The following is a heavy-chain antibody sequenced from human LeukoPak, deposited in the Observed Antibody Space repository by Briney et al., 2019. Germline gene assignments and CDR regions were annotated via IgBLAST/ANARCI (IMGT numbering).Heavy chain of an antibody. CDR1: GFTFSSYG. D-gene: IGHD2-15*01. Sequence: GGTLRLSCAASGFTFSSYGMSWVRQAPGKGLEWVANINQDSSEKYYVDSVKGRFTISRDNAKNSLYLQLNTLRPEDTAVYYCVQGWRDNWGQGTLVTVSS. V-gene: IGHV3-7*01. CDR2: INQDSSEK. J-gene: IGHJ4*02. CDR3: VQGWRDN.